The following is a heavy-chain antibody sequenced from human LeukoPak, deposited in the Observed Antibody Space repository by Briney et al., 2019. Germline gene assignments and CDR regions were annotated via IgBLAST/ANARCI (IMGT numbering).Heavy chain of an antibody. D-gene: IGHD2-2*01. CDR3: ARDLDPGLSAIEVTTAFDI. CDR2: IIPIFGIA. CDR1: GGTFSSYA. J-gene: IGHJ3*02. Sequence: ASVKVSCKASGGTFSSYAISWVRQAPGQGLEWMGRIIPIFGIANYAQKFQGRVTITADKSTSTAYMELSSLRSEDTAVYYCARDLDPGLSAIEVTTAFDIRGQGTMVTVSS. V-gene: IGHV1-69*04.